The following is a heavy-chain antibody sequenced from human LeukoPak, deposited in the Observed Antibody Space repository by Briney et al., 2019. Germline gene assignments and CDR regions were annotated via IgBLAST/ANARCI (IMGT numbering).Heavy chain of an antibody. CDR2: LSGSGDST. Sequence: GGSLRLSCEASRFTFSRYAMSWVRQAPGKGLEWVSALSGSGDSTYYADSVKGRFTISRDNSKNTLYLQMSSLRAEDTAVYYCAFKGAAGLYWGQGTLVTVSS. CDR1: RFTFSRYA. CDR3: AFKGAAGLY. D-gene: IGHD4/OR15-4a*01. V-gene: IGHV3-23*01. J-gene: IGHJ4*02.